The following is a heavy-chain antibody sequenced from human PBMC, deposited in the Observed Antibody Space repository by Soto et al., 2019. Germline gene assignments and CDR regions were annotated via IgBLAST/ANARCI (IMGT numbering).Heavy chain of an antibody. Sequence: VASVKVSCKASGYTFTSYAMNWVRQAPGQGLEWMGWINTNTGNPTYAQGFTGRFVFSLDTSVSTAYLQICSLKAEDTAVYYCARDARSEQWPHPFDPWGQGTLVTVSS. V-gene: IGHV7-4-1*01. CDR1: GYTFTSYA. CDR3: ARDARSEQWPHPFDP. CDR2: INTNTGNP. D-gene: IGHD6-19*01. J-gene: IGHJ5*02.